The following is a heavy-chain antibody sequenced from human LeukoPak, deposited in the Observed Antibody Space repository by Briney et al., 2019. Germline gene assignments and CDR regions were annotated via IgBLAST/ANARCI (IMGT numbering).Heavy chain of an antibody. D-gene: IGHD2-8*01. CDR3: ARRKTNIMDV. Sequence: SQTLSLTCAVSGDSVSADNAAWYWIGQSPSRGPEWLGRTYYRSKWYNDYAVSVKSRITVNPDTSKNQFSLQLNSVTPEDTAVYYCARRKTNIMDVWGQGTTVTVSS. CDR1: GDSVSADNAA. J-gene: IGHJ6*02. V-gene: IGHV6-1*01. CDR2: TYYRSKWYN.